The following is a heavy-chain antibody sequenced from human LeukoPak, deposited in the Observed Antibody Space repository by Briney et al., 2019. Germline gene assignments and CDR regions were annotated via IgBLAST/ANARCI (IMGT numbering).Heavy chain of an antibody. J-gene: IGHJ5*02. V-gene: IGHV1-69*05. Sequence: SVKVSCKASGGTFSSYAISWVRQAPGQGLEWMGGIIPIFGTANYAQKFQGRVTITTDESTSTAYMELSSLRSEDTAVYYCASSSIPLLRLEDWFDPWGQGTLVTVSS. CDR2: IIPIFGTA. CDR1: GGTFSSYA. CDR3: ASSSIPLLRLEDWFDP. D-gene: IGHD4-17*01.